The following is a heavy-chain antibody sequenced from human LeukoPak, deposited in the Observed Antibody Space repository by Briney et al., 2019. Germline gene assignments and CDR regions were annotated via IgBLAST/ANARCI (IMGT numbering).Heavy chain of an antibody. D-gene: IGHD3-22*01. J-gene: IGHJ3*01. CDR3: ARGGDYYDSSGYPDDAFDV. CDR2: INPKSGGT. Sequence: ASVKVSCKASGYTFTGYYMHWVRQAPGQGLEWMGWINPKSGGTKYEQKFQGRVTMTRDTSISTAYMELSRLRSDDAAVFYCARGGDYYDSSGYPDDAFDVWGQGTMVIVSS. CDR1: GYTFTGYY. V-gene: IGHV1-2*02.